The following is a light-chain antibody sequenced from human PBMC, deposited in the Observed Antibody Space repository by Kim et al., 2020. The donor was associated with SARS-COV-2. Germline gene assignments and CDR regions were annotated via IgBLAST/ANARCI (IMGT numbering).Light chain of an antibody. CDR2: AAS. CDR3: QQTYSYPRT. V-gene: IGKV1-39*01. Sequence: SASVGDRVTITCRESQSISSYLNWYQQKPGKAPKLLIYAASSLQSGVPSKFSGSGSGTDFSLTISSLQPEDFATYFCQQTYSYPRTFGQGTKLEI. CDR1: QSISSY. J-gene: IGKJ2*02.